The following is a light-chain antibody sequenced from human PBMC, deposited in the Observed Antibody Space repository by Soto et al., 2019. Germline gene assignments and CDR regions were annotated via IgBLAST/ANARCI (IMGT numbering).Light chain of an antibody. CDR2: GSS. V-gene: IGKV3D-15*01. Sequence: VMTQSPVNLSVSPGEGVTLFCRASQNVATNIAWYQVKPAQAPRLLIYGSSTRATGIPATFSGSGSGTHFSLTISSLQSEDSAVYYCQQYYHWGLSFGGGTKVEI. CDR3: QQYYHWGLS. J-gene: IGKJ4*01. CDR1: QNVATN.